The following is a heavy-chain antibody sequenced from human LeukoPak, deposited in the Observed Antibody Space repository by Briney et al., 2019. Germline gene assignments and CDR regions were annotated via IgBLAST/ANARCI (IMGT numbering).Heavy chain of an antibody. V-gene: IGHV1-2*02. J-gene: IGHJ5*02. CDR1: GYTFTGYY. Sequence: ASVKASCKASGYTFTGYYMHWVRQAPGQGLEWMGWINPNSGGTNYAQKFQGRVTMTRDTSISTAYMELSRLRSDDTAVYYCASTHPYCSSTSCYPDNWFDPWGQGTLVTVSS. CDR3: ASTHPYCSSTSCYPDNWFDP. D-gene: IGHD2-2*01. CDR2: INPNSGGT.